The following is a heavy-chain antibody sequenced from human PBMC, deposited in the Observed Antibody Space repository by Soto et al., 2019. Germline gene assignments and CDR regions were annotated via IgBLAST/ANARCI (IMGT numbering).Heavy chain of an antibody. V-gene: IGHV4-59*08. Sequence: SETLSLTCTVSGVSMISYYWSWIRQPPGRGLEWIGFIYYAGSTKYNPSLNSRVTISVDTSKNQFSLTVTSVTAADTAVYYCAAPPRYWGQGTLVTVSS. CDR1: GVSMISYY. J-gene: IGHJ4*02. D-gene: IGHD6-6*01. CDR2: IYYAGST. CDR3: AAPPRY.